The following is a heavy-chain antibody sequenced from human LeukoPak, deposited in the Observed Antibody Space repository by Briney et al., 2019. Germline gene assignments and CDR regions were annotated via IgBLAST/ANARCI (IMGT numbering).Heavy chain of an antibody. CDR3: AKDDDWGRYKH. J-gene: IGHJ1*01. Sequence: GGSLRLSCAASGFTFSSHGMNWVRQAPGKGLEWVSGISPSGGITYYTDSVKGRFTISRDNSKNTLSLQMNSLRAEDTAVYYCAKDDDWGRYKHWGQGTLVTVSS. CDR1: GFTFSSHG. D-gene: IGHD3-16*01. V-gene: IGHV3-23*01. CDR2: ISPSGGIT.